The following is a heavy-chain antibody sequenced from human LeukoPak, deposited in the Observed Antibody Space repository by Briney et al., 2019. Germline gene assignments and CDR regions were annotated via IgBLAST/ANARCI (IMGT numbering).Heavy chain of an antibody. V-gene: IGHV3-23*01. Sequence: GGSLRLSCAASGFTFSSYAMSWVRQAPGKGLEWVSAISGSGGSTYYADSVKGRFTISRDNSKNTLYLQTNSLRAEDTAVYYCAKDLDSSGYYFDYWGQGTLVTVSS. CDR3: AKDLDSSGYYFDY. CDR1: GFTFSSYA. CDR2: ISGSGGST. D-gene: IGHD3-22*01. J-gene: IGHJ4*02.